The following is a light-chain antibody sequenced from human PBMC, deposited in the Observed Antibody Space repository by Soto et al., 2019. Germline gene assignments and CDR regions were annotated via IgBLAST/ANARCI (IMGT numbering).Light chain of an antibody. CDR2: GAS. Sequence: EVMLTQSPGTLSLPPGERATLSCRASQSIFSNYLAWYQQKSGQAPRLLIYGASNRATGIPDRFSGSGSGTDFTLTISRLEPEDFAVYYCQQYGTSPRTFGQGTKVEF. CDR3: QQYGTSPRT. CDR1: QSIFSNY. V-gene: IGKV3-20*01. J-gene: IGKJ1*01.